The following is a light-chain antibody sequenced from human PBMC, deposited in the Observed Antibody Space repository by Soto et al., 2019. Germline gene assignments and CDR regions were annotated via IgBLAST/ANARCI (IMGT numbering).Light chain of an antibody. Sequence: DIQMTQSPASLSASVGDRVTITCRASQSVSSYLNWYQQNPGKAPKLLIFAASSLQSGVPSRFSGSGSGTDFTLTISSLQPEDFVSFHCQQSYSTPLTFGGGTKVDIK. CDR1: QSVSSY. V-gene: IGKV1-39*01. CDR3: QQSYSTPLT. CDR2: AAS. J-gene: IGKJ4*01.